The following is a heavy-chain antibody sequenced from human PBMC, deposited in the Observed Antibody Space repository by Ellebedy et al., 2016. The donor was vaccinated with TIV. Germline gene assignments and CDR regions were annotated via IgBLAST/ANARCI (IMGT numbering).Heavy chain of an antibody. CDR1: GGSLSGYY. Sequence: MPSETLSLTCAVHGGSLSGYYWSWIRQPPGKGLEWIGEINHSGSTNYNSSLKSRVTISLDTSKNQFSLKLSSVTAADTAVYYCSRGVTYQNWGQGILVTVSS. J-gene: IGHJ4*02. D-gene: IGHD2-21*02. CDR2: INHSGST. V-gene: IGHV4-34*01. CDR3: SRGVTYQN.